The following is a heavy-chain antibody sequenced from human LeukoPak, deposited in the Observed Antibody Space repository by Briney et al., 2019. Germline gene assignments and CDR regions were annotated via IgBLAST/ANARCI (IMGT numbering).Heavy chain of an antibody. CDR1: GGSISSSSYY. CDR2: IYYSGST. Sequence: SETLSLTCTVSGGSISSSSYYWGWIRQPPGKGLEWIGSIYYSGSTYYNPSLKSRVTISVDTSKNQSSLKLSSVTAADTAVYYCARGLIIPAAGQYFDYWGQGTLVTVSS. V-gene: IGHV4-39*07. J-gene: IGHJ4*02. D-gene: IGHD6-13*01. CDR3: ARGLIIPAAGQYFDY.